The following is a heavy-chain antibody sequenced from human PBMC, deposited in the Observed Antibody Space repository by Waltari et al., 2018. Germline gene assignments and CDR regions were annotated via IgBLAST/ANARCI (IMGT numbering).Heavy chain of an antibody. CDR3: TRFIFGMVEGMDV. D-gene: IGHD3-3*01. J-gene: IGHJ6*03. CDR2: IDPNTGDT. V-gene: IGHV1-2*06. Sequence: QEQLVQSGVEVKKPGASVKVSCKASGHSIPVYYIHWVRQAPGKRLAWMGRIDPNTGDTDFAQKFQGRVTMTRATSISTVYMELTNLRSDDTAMYYCTRFIFGMVEGMDVWGKGTSVTVSS. CDR1: GHSIPVYY.